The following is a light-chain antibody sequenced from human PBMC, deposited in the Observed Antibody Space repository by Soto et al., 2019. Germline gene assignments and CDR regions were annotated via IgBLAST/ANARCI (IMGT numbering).Light chain of an antibody. CDR1: SSDVGGYNY. CDR2: DVS. J-gene: IGLJ1*01. Sequence: QSVLTQPASVSGSPGQSITISCTGTSSDVGGYNYVSWYQQHPGKAPKLMIYDVSNRPTVVSNRFSDSKSGNTASLTISGLQAEDEADYYCSSYTSSSTLFVFGTGTKLTAL. V-gene: IGLV2-14*01. CDR3: SSYTSSSTLFV.